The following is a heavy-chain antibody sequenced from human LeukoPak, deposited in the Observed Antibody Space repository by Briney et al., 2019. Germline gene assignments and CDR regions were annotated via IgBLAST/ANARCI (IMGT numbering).Heavy chain of an antibody. CDR3: ARDAAQNYYDSSGYHWYFDL. J-gene: IGHJ2*01. CDR1: GGSISSYY. CDR2: IYYSGST. V-gene: IGHV4-59*01. Sequence: ASETLSLTCTVSGGSISSYYWSWIRQPPGKGLEWIGYIYYSGSTNYNSSLKSRVTISVDTSKNQFSLKLSSVTAADTAVYYCARDAAQNYYDSSGYHWYFDLWGRGTLVTVSS. D-gene: IGHD3-22*01.